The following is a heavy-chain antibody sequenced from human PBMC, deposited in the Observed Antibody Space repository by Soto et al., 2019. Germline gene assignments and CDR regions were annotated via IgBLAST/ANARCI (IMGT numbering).Heavy chain of an antibody. J-gene: IGHJ3*02. D-gene: IGHD3-22*01. CDR1: GFTLSRHT. CDR2: IGSRTSDI. Sequence: GESLRLSCAASGFTLSRHTMNWVRQAPGKGLEWVSFIGSRTSDIYYADSVKGRFTISRDNAKNSLYLDLTRLRAEDTAVYFCVGDYYDTSGYPNTFDMWGQGTMVTVSS. CDR3: VGDYYDTSGYPNTFDM. V-gene: IGHV3-21*01.